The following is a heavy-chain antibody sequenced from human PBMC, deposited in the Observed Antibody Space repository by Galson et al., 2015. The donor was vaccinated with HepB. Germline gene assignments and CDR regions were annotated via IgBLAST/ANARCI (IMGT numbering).Heavy chain of an antibody. J-gene: IGHJ4*02. Sequence: SVKVSCKASGYTFTSYSMHWVRQAPGQRLEWMGWINAGNGNTKYSQKFQGRVTITRDTSASTAYMELSSLRSEDTAVYYCARCVVEGSRWYDHAGTFDYWRQGTLVTVSS. CDR2: INAGNGNT. CDR1: GYTFTSYS. D-gene: IGHD6-13*01. V-gene: IGHV1-3*01. CDR3: ARCVVEGSRWYDHAGTFDY.